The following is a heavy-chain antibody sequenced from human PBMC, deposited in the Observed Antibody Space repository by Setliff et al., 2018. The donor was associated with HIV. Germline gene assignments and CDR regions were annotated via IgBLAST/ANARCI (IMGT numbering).Heavy chain of an antibody. J-gene: IGHJ4*02. CDR1: GGSISSSNR. D-gene: IGHD5-12*01. Sequence: PSETLSLTCAVSGGSISSSNRWSWVRQPPGKGLEWIGEIYHSGSTNYNPSLKSRVTISLDRSKTQFSLKLSSVTAADTAVYYCARSPLYSGYERYYFDYWGQGTLVTVSS. CDR2: IYHSGST. CDR3: ARSPLYSGYERYYFDY. V-gene: IGHV4-4*02.